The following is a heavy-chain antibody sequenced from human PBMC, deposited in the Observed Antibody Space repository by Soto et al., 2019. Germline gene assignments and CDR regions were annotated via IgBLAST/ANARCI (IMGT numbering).Heavy chain of an antibody. D-gene: IGHD3-10*01. V-gene: IGHV3-21*01. Sequence: GGSLRLSCAASGFTFSSYSMNWVRQAPGKGLEWVSSISSSSSYIYYADSVKGRFTISRDNAKNSLYLQMNSLRAEDTAVYYCARDGDPERITMVRGVMGYWGQGTLVTVSS. J-gene: IGHJ4*02. CDR1: GFTFSSYS. CDR3: ARDGDPERITMVRGVMGY. CDR2: ISSSSSYI.